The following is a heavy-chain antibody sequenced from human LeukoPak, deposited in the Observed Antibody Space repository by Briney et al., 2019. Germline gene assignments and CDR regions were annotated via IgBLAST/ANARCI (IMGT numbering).Heavy chain of an antibody. CDR2: ISAYNGNT. J-gene: IGHJ6*04. CDR3: ARGSYQLPLEVYYYGMDV. CDR1: GYTFTSYG. Sequence: ASVKVSCKASGYTFTSYGISWVRQAPGQGLEWMGWISAYNGNTNYAQKLQGRVTMTTDTSTSTAYMELRSLRSDDTAVYYCARGSYQLPLEVYYYGMDVWGKGTTVTVSS. D-gene: IGHD2-2*01. V-gene: IGHV1-18*01.